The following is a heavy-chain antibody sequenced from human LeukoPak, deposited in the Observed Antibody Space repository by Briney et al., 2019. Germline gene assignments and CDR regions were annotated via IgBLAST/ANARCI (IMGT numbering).Heavy chain of an antibody. V-gene: IGHV1-2*04. D-gene: IGHD6-19*01. CDR2: INPNSGGT. J-gene: IGHJ4*02. CDR3: ARGFRGSGWYREYYFDY. Sequence: ASAKVSCKASGYTFTGYYMHWVRQAPGQGLEWMGWINPNSGGTNYAQKFQGWVTMTRDTSISTAYMELSRLRSDDTAVYYCARGFRGSGWYREYYFDYWGQGTLVTVSS. CDR1: GYTFTGYY.